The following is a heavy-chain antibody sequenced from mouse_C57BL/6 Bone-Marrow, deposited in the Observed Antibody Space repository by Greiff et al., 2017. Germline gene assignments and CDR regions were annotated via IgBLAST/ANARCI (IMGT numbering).Heavy chain of an antibody. CDR2: ISSGSSTI. J-gene: IGHJ2*01. CDR3: ARGVYYFDY. CDR1: GFTFSDYG. V-gene: IGHV5-17*01. Sequence: EVQLVESGGGLVKPGGSLKLSCAASGFTFSDYGMHWVRQAPEKGLEWVAYISSGSSTIYYEDTVKGRFTISRNKAKNTLFLQMTSLRSEDTAIYYCARGVYYFDYWGQGTTLTVSS.